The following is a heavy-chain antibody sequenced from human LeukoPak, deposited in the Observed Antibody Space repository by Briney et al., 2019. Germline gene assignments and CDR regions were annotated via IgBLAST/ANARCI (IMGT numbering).Heavy chain of an antibody. CDR1: GSTVSSNY. CDR2: IYSGGST. V-gene: IGHV3-53*01. J-gene: IGHJ3*02. CDR3: ARSNDAFDI. Sequence: GGSLRLSCAASGSTVSSNYMNWVRQAPGKGLGWVSIIYSGGSTFYADSVKGRFTISRDNSKNTLHLQMNSLRAEDTAVYYCARSNDAFDIWGQGTMVTVSS. D-gene: IGHD5/OR15-5a*01.